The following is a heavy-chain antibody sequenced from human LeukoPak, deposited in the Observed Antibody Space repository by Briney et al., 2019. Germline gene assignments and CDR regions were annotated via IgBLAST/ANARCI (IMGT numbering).Heavy chain of an antibody. CDR3: ARNYYGSGSGGYFDY. Sequence: SETLTLTCAVYGGSFSGYYWSWIRQPPGKGLEWIGEINHSGSTNYNPSLKSRVTISVDTSKNQFSLKLSSVTAADTAVYYCARNYYGSGSGGYFDYWGQGTLVTVSS. J-gene: IGHJ4*02. V-gene: IGHV4-34*01. D-gene: IGHD3-10*01. CDR2: INHSGST. CDR1: GGSFSGYY.